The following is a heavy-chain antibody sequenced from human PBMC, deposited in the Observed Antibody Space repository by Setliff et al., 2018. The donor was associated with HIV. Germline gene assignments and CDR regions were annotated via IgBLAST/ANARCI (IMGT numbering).Heavy chain of an antibody. J-gene: IGHJ3*02. CDR2: INADNGNT. CDR3: AREGQWLDMGDAFDI. Sequence: ASVKVSCKASGYTFTNYAMHWVRQAPGQSLEWMGWINADNGNTKYSQKFQGRVTITRDTSASTAYVEMSSLRSEDTALYYCAREGQWLDMGDAFDIWGQGTMVTVSS. V-gene: IGHV1-3*01. D-gene: IGHD6-19*01. CDR1: GYTFTNYA.